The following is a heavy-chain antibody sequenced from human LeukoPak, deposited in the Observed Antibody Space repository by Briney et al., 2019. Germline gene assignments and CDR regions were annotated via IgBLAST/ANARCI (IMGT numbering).Heavy chain of an antibody. V-gene: IGHV4-4*02. Sequence: SETLSLTCAVSGDSISSSNWWNWVRQPPGKGLEWIGEIYHSGITNYNPSLKSRVTISIDKSKNHFSLRLSSVTAADTAVYYCARNYGSGGYDCWGQGTLVTVSS. J-gene: IGHJ4*02. CDR1: GDSISSSNW. CDR2: IYHSGIT. CDR3: ARNYGSGGYDC. D-gene: IGHD3-10*01.